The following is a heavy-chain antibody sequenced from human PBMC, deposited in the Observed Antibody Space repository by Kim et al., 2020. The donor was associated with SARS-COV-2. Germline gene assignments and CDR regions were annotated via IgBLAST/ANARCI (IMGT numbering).Heavy chain of an antibody. CDR3: ARDGHYYDSSGYYYDAFDI. D-gene: IGHD3-22*01. J-gene: IGHJ3*02. Sequence: GRFTISRDNSKNTLYLQMNSLRAEDTAVYYCARDGHYYDSSGYYYDAFDIWGQGTMVTVSS. V-gene: IGHV3-30*07.